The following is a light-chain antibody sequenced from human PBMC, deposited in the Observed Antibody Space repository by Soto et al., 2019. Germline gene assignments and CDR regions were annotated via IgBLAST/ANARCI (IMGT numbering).Light chain of an antibody. CDR3: QQYGNSPWA. CDR1: QTVSNRY. Sequence: ETVLTQSPGTLSLSPGERATLSCRASQTVSNRYVAWYQHKPGQAPRVLIYAASSSTTGIPDRFSGSGSGTEFTLTLSRLEPEDFAVYYCQQYGNSPWAFGQGTKVEI. CDR2: AAS. J-gene: IGKJ1*01. V-gene: IGKV3-20*01.